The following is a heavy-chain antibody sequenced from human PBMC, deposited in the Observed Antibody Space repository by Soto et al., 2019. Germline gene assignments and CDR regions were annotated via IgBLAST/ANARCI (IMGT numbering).Heavy chain of an antibody. Sequence: EVQLVESGGGLVKPGGSLRLSCAASGFTFSNAWMSWVRQAPGKGLEWVGRIKSKTDGGTTDYAAPVKGRFTISRDDSKNTLYLHMNSLKTEDTAVYYCTTRSDPQGEDPYYYYMDVWGKGTTVTVSS. CDR2: IKSKTDGGTT. V-gene: IGHV3-15*01. D-gene: IGHD2-21*02. J-gene: IGHJ6*03. CDR1: GFTFSNAW. CDR3: TTRSDPQGEDPYYYYMDV.